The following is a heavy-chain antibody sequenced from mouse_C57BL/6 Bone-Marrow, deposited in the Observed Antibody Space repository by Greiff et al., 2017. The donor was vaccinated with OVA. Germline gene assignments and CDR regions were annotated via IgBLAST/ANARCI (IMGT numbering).Heavy chain of an antibody. V-gene: IGHV1-55*01. CDR2: IYPGSGST. CDR3: AREDYYGIQSYIDY. Sequence: QVQLQQPGAELVKPGASVKMSCKASGYTFTSYWITWVKQRPGQGLEWIGDIYPGSGSTNYNEKFKSKATLTVDTSSSTAYMQLSSLTSEDSAVYYCAREDYYGIQSYIDYWGQGTTLTVSS. J-gene: IGHJ2*01. D-gene: IGHD2-1*01. CDR1: GYTFTSYW.